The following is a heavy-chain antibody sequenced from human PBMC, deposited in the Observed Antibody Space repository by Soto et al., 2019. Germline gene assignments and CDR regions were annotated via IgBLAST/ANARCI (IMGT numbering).Heavy chain of an antibody. Sequence: HPGGSLRLSCAASGFTFISYAISWVRQAPGKGLEWVSLISGSGGTTYYADSVKGRFTISRDNSKNTLYLQMNSLRAEDTAVYYCAKVHGSGNYHNFPDYWGQGTLVTVSS. CDR2: ISGSGGTT. CDR1: GFTFISYA. CDR3: AKVHGSGNYHNFPDY. D-gene: IGHD3-10*01. V-gene: IGHV3-23*01. J-gene: IGHJ4*02.